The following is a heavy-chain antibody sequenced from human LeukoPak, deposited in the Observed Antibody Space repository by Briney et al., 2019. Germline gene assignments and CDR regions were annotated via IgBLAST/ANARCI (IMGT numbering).Heavy chain of an antibody. CDR1: GCTFTSYG. Sequence: SVKVSCKASGCTFTSYGIGWVRQAPGQGLEWMGGIIPIFGTANYAQKFQGRVTITADESTSTAYMELSSLRSDDTAVYYCARGYDSSGYYYLLSTHYFDSWGQGTLVTVSS. V-gene: IGHV1-69*13. J-gene: IGHJ4*02. CDR3: ARGYDSSGYYYLLSTHYFDS. CDR2: IIPIFGTA. D-gene: IGHD3-22*01.